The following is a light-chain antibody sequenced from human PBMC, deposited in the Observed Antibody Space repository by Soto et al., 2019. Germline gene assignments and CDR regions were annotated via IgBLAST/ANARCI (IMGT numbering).Light chain of an antibody. V-gene: IGKV3-11*01. CDR2: DAS. CDR3: QQRSNWHPIT. J-gene: IGKJ5*01. CDR1: QSVSSY. Sequence: EIVLTQSPATLSLSPGERATLSCRASQSVSSYLAWYQQKPGQAPRLLIYDASNRATGIPARFSGSGSGTEFTLTISSLEPEDVAVYYCQQRSNWHPITFGQGTRLEIK.